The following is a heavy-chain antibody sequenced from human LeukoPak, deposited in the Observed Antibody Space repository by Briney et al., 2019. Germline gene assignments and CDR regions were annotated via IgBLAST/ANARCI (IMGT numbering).Heavy chain of an antibody. CDR2: IIPIFGTA. J-gene: IGHJ4*02. V-gene: IGHV1-69*13. CDR3: ARGRVVGYYYVY. Sequence: GASVKVSCKASGGTFSSYTISWVRQAPGQGLEWMGGIIPIFGTANYAQKFQGRVTITADESTSTAYMELSSLRSEDTAVYYCARGRVVGYYYVYWGQGTLVTVSS. CDR1: GGTFSSYT. D-gene: IGHD2-15*01.